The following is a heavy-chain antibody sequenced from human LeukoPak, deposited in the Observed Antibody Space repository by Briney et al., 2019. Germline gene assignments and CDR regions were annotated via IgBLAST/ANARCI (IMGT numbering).Heavy chain of an antibody. Sequence: ASVKVSCKASGYTFTSYGISWVRQAPGQGLEWMGWISAYNGNTNYAQKLQGRVTMTTDTSTSTAYMELRSLRSDDTAVYYCARESSGTTLLWFGGWESAFDIWGQGTMISVSS. CDR3: ARESSGTTLLWFGGWESAFDI. D-gene: IGHD3-10*01. J-gene: IGHJ3*02. CDR1: GYTFTSYG. V-gene: IGHV1-18*01. CDR2: ISAYNGNT.